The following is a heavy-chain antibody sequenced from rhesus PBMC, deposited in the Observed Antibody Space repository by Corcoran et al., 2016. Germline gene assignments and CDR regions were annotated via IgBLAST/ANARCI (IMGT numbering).Heavy chain of an antibody. CDR2: IYGSGTST. CDR3: ARDSPFDY. V-gene: IGHV4S10*01. Sequence: QVQLQESGPGVVKPSETLSLTCAVSGGSISDSYRWNWIRPPPGKGLEWIGYIYGSGTSTHFNPSLKSRVTISKDTSKNQFSLKLSSVTAADTAMYYCARDSPFDYWGQGVLVTVSS. J-gene: IGHJ4*01. CDR1: GGSISDSYR.